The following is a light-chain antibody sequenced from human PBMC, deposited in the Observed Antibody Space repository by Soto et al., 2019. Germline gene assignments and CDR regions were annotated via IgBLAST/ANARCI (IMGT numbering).Light chain of an antibody. Sequence: DIQMTQSPSSLSASVGDRVTITCRASQSISSYLNWYQQKPGKAPKLLIYAASSLQSGVPSRFSGSGSGTDFTLTISSLQPEDFAVYYCQQTYNDPTFGQGTKVDIK. CDR3: QQTYNDPT. CDR2: AAS. J-gene: IGKJ1*01. CDR1: QSISSY. V-gene: IGKV1-39*01.